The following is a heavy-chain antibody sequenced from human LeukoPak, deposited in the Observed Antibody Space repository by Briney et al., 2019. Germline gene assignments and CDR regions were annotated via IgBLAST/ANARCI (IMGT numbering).Heavy chain of an antibody. CDR3: AKLRDEIPIWSD. V-gene: IGHV3-23*01. Sequence: GGSLRLSCAASGFTFSSYAMSWVRQAPGKGLEWVSAISGSGGSTYYPDSVKGRFTISRDNSKNTLYLQMNSLRAEDTAVYYCAKLRDEIPIWSDWGQGTLVTVSS. J-gene: IGHJ4*02. CDR2: ISGSGGST. CDR1: GFTFSSYA. D-gene: IGHD1-1*01.